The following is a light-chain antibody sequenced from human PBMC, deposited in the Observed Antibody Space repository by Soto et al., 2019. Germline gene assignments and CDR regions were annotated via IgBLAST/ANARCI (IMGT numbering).Light chain of an antibody. CDR1: ISDVGGYNY. V-gene: IGLV2-14*01. CDR3: SSYTSSSTPWV. J-gene: IGLJ3*02. Sequence: QSALTQPSSLSGSPGQSITISCTGTISDVGGYNYVSWYQQHRGKAPKLMIYEVSNRPSGVSNRFSGSKSGNTASLTISGLQAEDEADYYCSSYTSSSTPWVFGGGT. CDR2: EVS.